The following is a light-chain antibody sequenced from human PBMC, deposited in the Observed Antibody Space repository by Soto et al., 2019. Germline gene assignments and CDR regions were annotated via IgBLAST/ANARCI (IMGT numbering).Light chain of an antibody. CDR1: QSVSSD. CDR2: AAS. Sequence: EIVMTQSPATLSVSPGERATLSCRASQSVSSDLAWYQQKPGQPPRLLIYAASTRATGIPARFSGSGSGTEFTLTISSLLSEDFAVYFCQQYKNWPPWTFGQGTKVEI. J-gene: IGKJ1*01. CDR3: QQYKNWPPWT. V-gene: IGKV3-15*01.